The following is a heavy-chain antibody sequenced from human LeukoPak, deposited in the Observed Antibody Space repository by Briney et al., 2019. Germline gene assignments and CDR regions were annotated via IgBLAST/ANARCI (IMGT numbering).Heavy chain of an antibody. CDR1: GGTFSSYA. CDR3: ARHGGITIFGEAQPGGAFDI. D-gene: IGHD3-3*01. Sequence: SVKVSCKASGGTFSSYAISWVRQAPGQGLEWMGGIIPIFGTANNAQKFQGRVTITTDESTTTAYMELSSLRSEDTAVYYCARHGGITIFGEAQPGGAFDIWGKGTMVTVSS. V-gene: IGHV1-69*05. CDR2: IIPIFGTA. J-gene: IGHJ3*02.